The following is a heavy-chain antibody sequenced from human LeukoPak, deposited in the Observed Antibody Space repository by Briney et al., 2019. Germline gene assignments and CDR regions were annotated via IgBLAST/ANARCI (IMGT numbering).Heavy chain of an antibody. CDR2: ISDDGRRK. Sequence: GGSLRLSCAASGFSFISYGMHWVRQAPGKGLEWVGVISDDGRRKDYADSVKGRFTISRDNSKDTLYLQMNSLRAEDTAVYHCAKRPSDYGDYVSYFDYWGQGTLVTVSS. V-gene: IGHV3-30*18. J-gene: IGHJ4*02. CDR3: AKRPSDYGDYVSYFDY. CDR1: GFSFISYG. D-gene: IGHD4-17*01.